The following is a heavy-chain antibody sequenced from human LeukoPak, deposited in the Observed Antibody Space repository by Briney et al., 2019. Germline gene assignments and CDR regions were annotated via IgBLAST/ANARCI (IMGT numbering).Heavy chain of an antibody. D-gene: IGHD3-22*01. Sequence: ASVKVSCKASGYTFTSYGISWVRQAPGQGLEWMGWISAYNGNTDYAQKLQGRVTMTTDTSTSTAYMELRSLRSDDTAVYYCARDSNDSSGRGPDAFDIWGQGTMVTVSS. CDR1: GYTFTSYG. V-gene: IGHV1-18*01. CDR3: ARDSNDSSGRGPDAFDI. CDR2: ISAYNGNT. J-gene: IGHJ3*02.